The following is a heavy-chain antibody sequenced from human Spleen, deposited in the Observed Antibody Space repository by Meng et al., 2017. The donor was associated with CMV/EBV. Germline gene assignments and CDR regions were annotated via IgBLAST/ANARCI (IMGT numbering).Heavy chain of an antibody. CDR2: ITWKSGRI. Sequence: SLKISCTASGFAFENFAMHWVRQGPGKGLEWVSSITWKSGRIGYADSVKGRFTISRDNAKKTLFLQMNSLRVEDTALYYCAKDLSVYDFWRGCQFHYAVDVWGQGTTVTVSS. CDR1: GFAFENFA. D-gene: IGHD3-3*01. CDR3: AKDLSVYDFWRGCQFHYAVDV. V-gene: IGHV3-9*01. J-gene: IGHJ6*02.